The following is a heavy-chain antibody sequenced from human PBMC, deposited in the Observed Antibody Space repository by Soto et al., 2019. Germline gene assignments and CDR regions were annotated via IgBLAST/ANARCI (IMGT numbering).Heavy chain of an antibody. J-gene: IGHJ4*02. Sequence: SQTLSLTCDISGDSVSSTTPAWNWIRQSPSRGLEWLGRTLYRSKWYNDYAASVKGRITINPDTSKNQFSLQLNSVTPDDTGVYYCASGHDFAFGHWGQGILVNVSS. CDR2: TLYRSKWYN. V-gene: IGHV6-1*01. CDR1: GDSVSSTTPA. CDR3: ASGHDFAFGH. D-gene: IGHD3-3*01.